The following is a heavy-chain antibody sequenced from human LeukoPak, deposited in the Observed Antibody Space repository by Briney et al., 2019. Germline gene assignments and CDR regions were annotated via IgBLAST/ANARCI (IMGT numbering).Heavy chain of an antibody. CDR2: MNPNSGNT. J-gene: IGHJ5*02. V-gene: IGHV1-8*01. D-gene: IGHD6-19*01. Sequence: ASVKVSCKASGYTFTTYDINWVRQATGQGLEWMGWMNPNSGNTGYAQKRQGRVTMTRNTTITTAYMELSSLRSEDTAVYYCARGRGSGHKENWFDPWGQGTLVTVSS. CDR3: ARGRGSGHKENWFDP. CDR1: GYTFTTYD.